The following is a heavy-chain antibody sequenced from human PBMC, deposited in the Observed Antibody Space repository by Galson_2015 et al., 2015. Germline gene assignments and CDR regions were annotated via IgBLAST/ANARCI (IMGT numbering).Heavy chain of an antibody. CDR2: IWYDGSNK. CDR1: GFTFSSYG. Sequence: SLRLSCAASGFTFSSYGMHWVRQAPGKGLEWVAVIWYDGSNKYYADSVKGRFTISRDNSKNTLYLQMNSLRAEDTAVYYCARGGAAAGRVLYWGQGTLVTVSS. CDR3: ARGGAAAGRVLY. D-gene: IGHD6-13*01. V-gene: IGHV3-33*01. J-gene: IGHJ4*02.